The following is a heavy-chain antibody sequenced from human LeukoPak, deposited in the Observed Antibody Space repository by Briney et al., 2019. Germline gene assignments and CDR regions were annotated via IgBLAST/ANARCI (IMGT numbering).Heavy chain of an antibody. D-gene: IGHD2-15*01. CDR1: GGSISSSSHF. Sequence: SETLSLTCSVSGGSISSSSHFWGWIRQPPGKGLEWIGSIYYSGNTYYNPSLKSRVTMSVDTSKNHFSLKVTSVPAADTAMYYCARHENIVVVASATAFDYWGQGTLVTVSS. CDR3: ARHENIVVVASATAFDY. J-gene: IGHJ4*02. V-gene: IGHV4-39*01. CDR2: IYYSGNT.